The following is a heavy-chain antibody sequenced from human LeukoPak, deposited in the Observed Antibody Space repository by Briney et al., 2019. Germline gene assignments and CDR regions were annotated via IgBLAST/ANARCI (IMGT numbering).Heavy chain of an antibody. CDR2: INQDGSEK. CDR1: GFTFSSYW. CDR3: ARRGGIAAPGTAVDY. Sequence: GGSLRLSCAVSGFTFSSYWMTWVRQAPGKGLEWVANINQDGSEKHYVDSVKGRFTISRDNAHDLLYLQMNSLRVEDTAVYYCARRGGIAAPGTAVDYWGQGTLVTVSS. V-gene: IGHV3-7*01. J-gene: IGHJ4*02. D-gene: IGHD6-13*01.